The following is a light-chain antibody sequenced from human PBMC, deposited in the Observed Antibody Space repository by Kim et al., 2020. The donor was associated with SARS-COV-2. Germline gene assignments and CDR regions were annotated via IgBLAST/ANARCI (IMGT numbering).Light chain of an antibody. V-gene: IGKV3-15*01. Sequence: DIMMTQSPVTLSVSPGERATLSCRASPNIGTNLAWHQQRPGQAPRLLIYGASLRATDVPARFSGSGSGTDFTLTINSIQSEDFGLFYCQQYENWPLYTFGQGTKLEI. CDR2: GAS. CDR3: QQYENWPLYT. CDR1: PNIGTN. J-gene: IGKJ2*01.